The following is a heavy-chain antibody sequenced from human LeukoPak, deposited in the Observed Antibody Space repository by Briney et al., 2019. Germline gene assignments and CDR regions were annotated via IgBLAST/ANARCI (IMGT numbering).Heavy chain of an antibody. J-gene: IGHJ4*02. Sequence: PSETLSLTCAVYGGSFSGYYWSWIRQPPGKGLEWIGEINHSGSTNYNPSLKSRVTISVDTSKNQFSLKLSSVTAADTAVYYCARVRGSSWYRSYYFDYWGQGTLVTVSS. CDR3: ARVRGSSWYRSYYFDY. CDR1: GGSFSGYY. V-gene: IGHV4-34*01. D-gene: IGHD6-13*01. CDR2: INHSGST.